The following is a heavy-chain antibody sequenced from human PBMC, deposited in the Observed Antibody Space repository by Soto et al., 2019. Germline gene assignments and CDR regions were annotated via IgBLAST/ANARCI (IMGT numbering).Heavy chain of an antibody. CDR3: ARDLWGYCGADCYPLDV. CDR1: GGSISSYY. Sequence: SETLSLTCSVSGGSISSYYWSWIRQPPGKGLEWIGYIYYSGSTNYNPSLKSRVTISVDTSKNQFSLKLSSVTAADTAVYYCARDLWGYCGADCYPLDVWGQGTTVTVS. J-gene: IGHJ6*02. V-gene: IGHV4-59*12. CDR2: IYYSGST. D-gene: IGHD2-21*02.